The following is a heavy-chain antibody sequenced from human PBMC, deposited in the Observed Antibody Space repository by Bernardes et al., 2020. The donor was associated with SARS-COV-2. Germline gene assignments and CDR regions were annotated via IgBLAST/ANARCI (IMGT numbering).Heavy chain of an antibody. Sequence: GGSLRLSCAASGFTFTKYDMSWVRQAPGKGLEWVPGISGSGNTTHFAAPVKGRFTNPRNNSKNTLFRQMDSLRPEDTAVYYCAKDDDRPLFGAPGFDSWGQGTLVTVSS. CDR3: AKDDDRPLFGAPGFDS. CDR1: GFTFTKYD. V-gene: IGHV3-23*01. D-gene: IGHD3-3*01. J-gene: IGHJ4*02. CDR2: ISGSGNTT.